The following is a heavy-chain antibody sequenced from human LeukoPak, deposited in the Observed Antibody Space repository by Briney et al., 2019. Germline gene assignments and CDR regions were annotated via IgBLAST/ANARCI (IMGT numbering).Heavy chain of an antibody. D-gene: IGHD3-22*01. CDR3: ARYPSWLPFDY. V-gene: IGHV4-4*07. J-gene: IGHJ4*02. CDR1: GGSIGNFY. Sequence: SETLSLTCTVSGGSIGNFYWNWIRQPAGKGLEWIGRIFTTGSTNYNPSLKSRVTISVDTSKNQFSLKLSSVTAADTAVYYCARYPSWLPFDYWGQGTLVTVSS. CDR2: IFTTGST.